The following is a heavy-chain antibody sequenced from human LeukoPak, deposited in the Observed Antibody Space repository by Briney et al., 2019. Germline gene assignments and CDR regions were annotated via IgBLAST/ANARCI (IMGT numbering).Heavy chain of an antibody. Sequence: SVKVSCKASGGTFSSYTISWVRQAPGQGLEWMGGIIPILGIANYAQKFQGRVTITADKSTSTAYMELSSLRSEDTAVYYCAREKDFGVVISPRYYYYYMDVWGKGTTVTVSS. J-gene: IGHJ6*03. D-gene: IGHD3-3*01. V-gene: IGHV1-69*10. CDR2: IIPILGIA. CDR3: AREKDFGVVISPRYYYYYMDV. CDR1: GGTFSSYT.